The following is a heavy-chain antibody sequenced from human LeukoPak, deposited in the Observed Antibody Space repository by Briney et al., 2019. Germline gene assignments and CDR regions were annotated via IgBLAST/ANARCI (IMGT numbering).Heavy chain of an antibody. D-gene: IGHD3-22*01. CDR1: GGSFSGYY. Sequence: SETLSLTCAVYGGSFSGYYWSWIRQPPGKGLGWVGEINHSGSTNYNPSLKSRVTISVDTSKNQFSLKLSSVTAADTAVYYCARGYDSSDYGMDVWGQGTTVTVSS. CDR3: ARGYDSSDYGMDV. J-gene: IGHJ6*02. V-gene: IGHV4-34*01. CDR2: INHSGST.